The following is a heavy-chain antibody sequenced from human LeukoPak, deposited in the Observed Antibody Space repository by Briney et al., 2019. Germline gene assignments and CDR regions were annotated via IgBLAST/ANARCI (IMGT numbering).Heavy chain of an antibody. J-gene: IGHJ3*02. CDR2: VKSKANSYAT. CDR1: GFAFSGSA. V-gene: IGHV3-73*01. CDR3: THAFYI. Sequence: GGSLRLSCAASGFAFSGSAMHWVRQASGKGLEWVGRVKSKANSYATAYAASVKGRFTVSRDDSTNTASLQMNSLKTEHTAVYYSTHAFYIWGQGIMVTVSS.